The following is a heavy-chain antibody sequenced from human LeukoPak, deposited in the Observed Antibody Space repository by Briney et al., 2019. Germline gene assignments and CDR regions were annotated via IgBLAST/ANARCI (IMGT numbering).Heavy chain of an antibody. CDR3: ARGIGLSWSLDS. CDR2: IYPDHRT. CDR1: GFTVSNDY. D-gene: IGHD6-13*01. Sequence: GGSLRLSCAVSGFTVSNDYMSWVRQAPGKVLEWVSVIYPDHRTYYADSVKGRFTISRDNSKNTLYLQMNSLRAEDTAVYYCARGIGLSWSLDSWGQGTLVTVSS. V-gene: IGHV3-53*01. J-gene: IGHJ4*02.